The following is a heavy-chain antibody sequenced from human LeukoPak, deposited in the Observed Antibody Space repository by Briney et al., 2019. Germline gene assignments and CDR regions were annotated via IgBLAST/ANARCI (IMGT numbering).Heavy chain of an antibody. J-gene: IGHJ4*02. CDR2: ISTSGGIT. V-gene: IGHV3-23*01. D-gene: IGHD2-15*01. CDR1: GFTFSNYA. Sequence: GGSLRLSCAASGFTFSNYALSWVRQAPGRGLEWVSAISTSGGITYDADSVKGRFTISRDNSKNTLHLQMNSLRAEDTAVYYCARQLGYCSDGSCYFDYWGQGTLVTVSS. CDR3: ARQLGYCSDGSCYFDY.